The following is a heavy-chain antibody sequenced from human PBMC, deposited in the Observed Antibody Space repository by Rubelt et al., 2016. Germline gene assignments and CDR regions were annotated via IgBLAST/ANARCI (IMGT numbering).Heavy chain of an antibody. D-gene: IGHD3-22*01. CDR1: GLTFSSYA. V-gene: IGHV3-64*01. CDR3: ARGPERYYYDSSGSVGYYYYMDV. J-gene: IGHJ6*03. Sequence: EVQLVESGGGLVQPGGSLRLSCAASGLTFSSYAMHWVRQAPGKGLEYVSAISSNGGSTYYANSVRGRFTISRDNSKNTLYLQMGSLRAEDMAVYYCARGPERYYYDSSGSVGYYYYMDVWGKGTTVTVSS. CDR2: ISSNGGST.